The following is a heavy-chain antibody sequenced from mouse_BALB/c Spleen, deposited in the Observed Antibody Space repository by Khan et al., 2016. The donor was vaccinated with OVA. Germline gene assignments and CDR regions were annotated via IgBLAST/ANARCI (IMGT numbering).Heavy chain of an antibody. D-gene: IGHD1-1*01. CDR2: ILPGSGST. J-gene: IGHJ2*01. V-gene: IGHV1-9*01. Sequence: QVQLQQSGAELMKPGASVKISCKATGYTFSGYWIEWVKQRPGHGLEWIGEILPGSGSTKYNEKFKGKATLTADTSSNTAYMQLSSLTSEDSAVCYYTRSRYYGSSYFDYWGQGTTLTVSS. CDR3: TRSRYYGSSYFDY. CDR1: GYTFSGYW.